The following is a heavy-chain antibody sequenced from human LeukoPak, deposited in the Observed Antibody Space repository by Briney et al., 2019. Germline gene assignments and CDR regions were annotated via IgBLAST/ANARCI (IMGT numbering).Heavy chain of an antibody. V-gene: IGHV4-39*01. CDR1: GASISTTNYY. D-gene: IGHD2-8*01. Sequence: PSETLSLTCSVSGASISTTNYYWGWIRQPPGKGLEWVGSIYYTGSTYNSPSLKGRVTVSVDTSKNHFSLRLNSVTAADTAVYYCARHRGRNGGYSFDDWGQGTLVTVSP. CDR2: IYYTGST. J-gene: IGHJ4*02. CDR3: ARHRGRNGGYSFDD.